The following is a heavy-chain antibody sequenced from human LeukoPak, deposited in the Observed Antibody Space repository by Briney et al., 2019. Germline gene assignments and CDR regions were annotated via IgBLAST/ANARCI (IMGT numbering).Heavy chain of an antibody. CDR3: ARDIAAAGNDAFDI. CDR1: GYTFTSYG. D-gene: IGHD6-13*01. Sequence: GASVKVSCKASGYTFTSYGISWVRLAPGQGLEWMGWISAYNGNTNYAQKLQGRVTMTTDTSTSTAYMELRSLRSDDTAVYYCARDIAAAGNDAFDIWGQGTMVTVSS. V-gene: IGHV1-18*01. CDR2: ISAYNGNT. J-gene: IGHJ3*02.